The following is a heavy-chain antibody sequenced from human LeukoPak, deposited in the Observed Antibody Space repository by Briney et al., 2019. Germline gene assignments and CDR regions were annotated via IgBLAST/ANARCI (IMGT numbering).Heavy chain of an antibody. CDR3: ARGGYCSGGSCYSTNWFDP. D-gene: IGHD2-15*01. CDR2: INPNSGGT. J-gene: IGHJ5*02. V-gene: IGHV1-2*02. CDR1: GYTFTGYY. Sequence: ASVTVSCKASGYTFTGYYMHWVRQAPGQGLEWMGWINPNSGGTNYAQKFQGRVTITRDTSISTAYMELSRLRSDDTAVYYCARGGYCSGGSCYSTNWFDPWGQGTQVTVSS.